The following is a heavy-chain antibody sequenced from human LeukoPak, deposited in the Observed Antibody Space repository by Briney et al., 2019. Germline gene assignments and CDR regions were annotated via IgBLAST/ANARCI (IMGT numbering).Heavy chain of an antibody. CDR1: GGSISSYY. V-gene: IGHV4-59*08. CDR2: IYYSGST. Sequence: SETLSLTCTVSGGSISSYYWSWIRQPPGKGLEWIGYIYYSGSTNYSPSLKSRVTISVDTSKNQFSLKLSSVTAADTAVYYCARLRLPYGDRELDYWGQGTLVTVSS. CDR3: ARLRLPYGDRELDY. D-gene: IGHD4-17*01. J-gene: IGHJ4*02.